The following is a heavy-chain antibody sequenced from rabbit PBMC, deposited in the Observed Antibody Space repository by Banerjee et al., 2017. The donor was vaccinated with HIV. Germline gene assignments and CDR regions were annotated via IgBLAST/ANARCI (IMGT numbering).Heavy chain of an antibody. J-gene: IGHJ4*01. CDR1: GFTLSSYW. Sequence: QEQLVESGGGLVQPEGSLTLTCKASGFTLSSYWMWWVRQAPGKGLEWIACIGAGSSGTTYYASWAKGRFTISKTSSTTVTLQMTSLTAADTATYFCARDLAGVIGWNFGLWGQGTLVTVS. D-gene: IGHD4-1*01. CDR3: ARDLAGVIGWNFGL. CDR2: IGAGSSGTT. V-gene: IGHV1S45*01.